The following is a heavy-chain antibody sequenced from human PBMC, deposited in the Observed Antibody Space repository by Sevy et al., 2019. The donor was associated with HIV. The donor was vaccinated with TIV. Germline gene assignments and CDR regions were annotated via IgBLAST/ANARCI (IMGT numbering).Heavy chain of an antibody. Sequence: SETLSLTCTVSGDSIRSSVHFWAWIRQPPGKGLQWLGSIHHRGDSYYNPSLRSRVTISVDTSKNQVSLNLNSMTAADTAVYFCARHCLHYFDNTGYGEAFDIWGQGSLVNVSS. J-gene: IGHJ3*02. CDR3: ARHCLHYFDNTGYGEAFDI. V-gene: IGHV4-39*01. CDR2: IHHRGDS. D-gene: IGHD3-22*01. CDR1: GDSIRSSVHF.